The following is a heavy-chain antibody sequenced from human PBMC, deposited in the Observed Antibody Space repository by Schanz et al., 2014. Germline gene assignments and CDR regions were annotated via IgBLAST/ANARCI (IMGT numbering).Heavy chain of an antibody. V-gene: IGHV1-69*04. Sequence: QVQLVQSGAEVKKPGSPVKVSCKSSGGTFSSYAISWVRQAPGQGLEWMGRIIPILGIATYAQKFQGRLTITADKSTSTAYMELSSLRSEDTAMYYCARDYYDSSGYYYCDYGGQGTLVDVSS. D-gene: IGHD3-22*01. J-gene: IGHJ4*02. CDR2: IIPILGIA. CDR1: GGTFSSYA. CDR3: ARDYYDSSGYYYCDY.